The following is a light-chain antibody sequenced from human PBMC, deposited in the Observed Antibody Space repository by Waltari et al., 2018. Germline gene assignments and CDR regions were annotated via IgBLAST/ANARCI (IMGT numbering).Light chain of an antibody. V-gene: IGKV3-20*01. Sequence: EIVLTQSPGTLSLSPGERATLSCRASQSVTSTYLAWYQQKPGQAPRLLIYGASSRATGIPDRFSGSGSGTDFTLTITRLEPEDSAVYYCQPYDDSPPWTFGQGTKVDIK. CDR1: QSVTSTY. J-gene: IGKJ1*01. CDR2: GAS. CDR3: QPYDDSPPWT.